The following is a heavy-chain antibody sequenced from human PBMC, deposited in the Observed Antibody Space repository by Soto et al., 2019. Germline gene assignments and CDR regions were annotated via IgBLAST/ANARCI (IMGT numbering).Heavy chain of an antibody. Sequence: QVQLVQSGAEVKKPGASVKVSCKASGHTFTNYDINWVRRATGQGLEWMGWVNPNSGNTGNAQKFQGRLTMTRNTAISTAYMELSSLTSEDTAVYYCVRGKDYYYGMDVWGQGTTVTVSS. J-gene: IGHJ6*02. CDR3: VRGKDYYYGMDV. CDR1: GHTFTNYD. V-gene: IGHV1-8*01. CDR2: VNPNSGNT.